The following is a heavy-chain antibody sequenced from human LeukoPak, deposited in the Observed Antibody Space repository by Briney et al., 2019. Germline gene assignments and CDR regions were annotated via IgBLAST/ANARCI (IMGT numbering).Heavy chain of an antibody. Sequence: GASLKISCKGSGYSFTSYWIGWVRPMPGKGLEWMGIIYPGDSDTRYSPSFQGQVTISADKSISTAYLQWSSLKASDTAMYYCARLGDPYYYDSSGYYWFDPWGQGTLVTVSS. CDR3: ARLGDPYYYDSSGYYWFDP. CDR2: IYPGDSDT. J-gene: IGHJ5*02. CDR1: GYSFTSYW. D-gene: IGHD3-22*01. V-gene: IGHV5-51*01.